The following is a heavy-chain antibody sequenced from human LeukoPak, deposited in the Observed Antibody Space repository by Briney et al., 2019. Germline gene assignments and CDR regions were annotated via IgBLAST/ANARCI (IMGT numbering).Heavy chain of an antibody. V-gene: IGHV4-59*01. J-gene: IGHJ4*02. CDR2: IYYSGST. D-gene: IGHD1-20*01. Sequence: PSETLSLTCTVSGGSISSYYWSWIRQPPGKGLEWIGYIYYSGSTNYNPSLKSRVTISVDTSKNQFSLKLSSVTAADTAVYYCARGVTGTSGVFDYWGQGTLVTVSS. CDR1: GGSISSYY. CDR3: ARGVTGTSGVFDY.